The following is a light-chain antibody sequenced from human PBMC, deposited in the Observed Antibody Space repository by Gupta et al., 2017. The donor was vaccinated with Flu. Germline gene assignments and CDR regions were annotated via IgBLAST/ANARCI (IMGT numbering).Light chain of an antibody. CDR3: QQYDGYSTT. V-gene: IGKV1-5*03. CDR2: KAS. CDR1: QSVNSW. Sequence: DIQMTQSPSTLSASVGDRVTITCRASQSVNSWLAWYQQKPGKAPKLLIYKASNLGSGVPARFSGSGSETEFTLSVSSLQPDDFATYYCQQYDGYSTTFGQGTKVEVK. J-gene: IGKJ1*01.